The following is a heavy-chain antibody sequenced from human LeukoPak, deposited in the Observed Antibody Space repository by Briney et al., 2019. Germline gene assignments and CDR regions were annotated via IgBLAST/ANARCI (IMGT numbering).Heavy chain of an antibody. CDR3: ARVGYYDSSGYVNWFDP. CDR1: GGSISSYY. Sequence: SETLSLTCTVSGGSISSYYWSWIRQPPGKGLEWIGYSYYSGSTNYNPSLKSRVTISVDTSKNQFSLKLSSVTAADTAVYYCARVGYYDSSGYVNWFDPWGQGTLVTVSS. CDR2: SYYSGST. J-gene: IGHJ5*02. V-gene: IGHV4-59*01. D-gene: IGHD3-22*01.